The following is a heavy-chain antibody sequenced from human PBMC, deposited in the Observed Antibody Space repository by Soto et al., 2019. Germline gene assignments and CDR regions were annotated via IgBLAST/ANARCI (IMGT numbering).Heavy chain of an antibody. Sequence: SETLSLTCTVSDGSVNSGNYYWSWIQHPPGRGLEWIGHIDYIVATNYNPSLKSRVAISVDTSKNQFSLKVNSVTAADTAVYFCAREEKELSSYGGDLEYWGKGIQVTVSS. CDR1: DGSVNSGNYY. V-gene: IGHV4-61*01. CDR2: IDYIVAT. J-gene: IGHJ4*02. D-gene: IGHD3-3*01. CDR3: AREEKELSSYGGDLEY.